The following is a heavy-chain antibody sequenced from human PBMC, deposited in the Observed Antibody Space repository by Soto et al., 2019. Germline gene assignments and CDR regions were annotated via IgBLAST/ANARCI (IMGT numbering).Heavy chain of an antibody. J-gene: IGHJ6*01. V-gene: IGHV2-5*02. D-gene: IGHD2-21*02. CDR3: AHRRCGGDCLQSYPSHYYYGMDV. Sequence: QITLKESGPTLVKPTQTLTLTCTFSGFSLSTSGVSVGWIRQPPGKALEWLALIYWDDDKRYSPSLKSRLTITKDTSKNQVVLRMTKMDPVDSATYYCAHRRCGGDCLQSYPSHYYYGMDVWGQGTTVTVSS. CDR2: IYWDDDK. CDR1: GFSLSTSGVS.